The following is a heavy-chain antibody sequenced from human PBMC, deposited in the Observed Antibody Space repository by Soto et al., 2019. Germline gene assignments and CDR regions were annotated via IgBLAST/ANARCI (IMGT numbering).Heavy chain of an antibody. CDR1: GFTSSSYA. D-gene: IGHD3-3*01. Sequence: EVQLLESGGGLVQPGGSLRLSCAASGFTSSSYAMSWVRQAPGMGLEWVSAISGSGGSTYYADSVKGRFTISRDNSKNTLYLQMNSLRAEDTAVYYCAKVFYDFWSGYYNHPLFDYWGQGTLVTVSS. J-gene: IGHJ4*02. V-gene: IGHV3-23*01. CDR2: ISGSGGST. CDR3: AKVFYDFWSGYYNHPLFDY.